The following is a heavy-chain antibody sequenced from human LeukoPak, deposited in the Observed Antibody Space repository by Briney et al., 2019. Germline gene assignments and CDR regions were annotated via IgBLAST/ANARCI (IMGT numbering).Heavy chain of an antibody. D-gene: IGHD5-18*01. J-gene: IGHJ4*02. CDR1: GFTFSGYS. V-gene: IGHV3-48*01. CDR3: ARDGGTSYEIDY. Sequence: GGSLRPSCAASGFTFSGYSMKWVRQAPGKGLEWISYISNSITTKYYADSVKGRFTISRDNAKNALFLQMNSLRAEDTAVYYCARDGGTSYEIDYWGQGTLVTVSS. CDR2: ISNSITTK.